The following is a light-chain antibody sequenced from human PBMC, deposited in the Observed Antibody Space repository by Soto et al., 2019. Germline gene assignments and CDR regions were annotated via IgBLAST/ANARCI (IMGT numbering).Light chain of an antibody. J-gene: IGKJ5*01. V-gene: IGKV3-20*01. CDR3: QQYGSSPPIN. CDR2: DTS. CDR1: QSLTNSF. Sequence: EIVFTQSPGTLSLSPGERATLSCRASQSLTNSFIAWYQQKPGQAPRLLIYDTSSRATGIPDRFSGSGSGTDFTLTISRLEPEDFAVYYCQQYGSSPPINFGQGTRLEI.